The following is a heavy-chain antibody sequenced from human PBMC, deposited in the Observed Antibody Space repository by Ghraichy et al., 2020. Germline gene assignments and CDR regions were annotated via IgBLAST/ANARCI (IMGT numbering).Heavy chain of an antibody. CDR2: IYYSGST. Sequence: SETLSLTCTVSGGSISSSSYYWGWIRQPPGKGLEWIGSIYYSGSTYYNPSLKSRVTISVDTSKNQFSLKLSSVTAADTAVYYCARLNSITMIVDYWGQGTLVTVSS. D-gene: IGHD3-22*01. CDR1: GGSISSSSYY. CDR3: ARLNSITMIVDY. V-gene: IGHV4-39*01. J-gene: IGHJ4*02.